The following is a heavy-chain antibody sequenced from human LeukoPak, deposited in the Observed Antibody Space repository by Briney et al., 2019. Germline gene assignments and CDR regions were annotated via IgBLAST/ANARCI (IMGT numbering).Heavy chain of an antibody. D-gene: IGHD2-15*01. J-gene: IGHJ6*02. V-gene: IGHV3-48*01. Sequence: GGSLRLSCAASGFTFSSYSMNWVRQAPGKGLEWISYISSSSSTIYYADSVKGRFTISRGNAKNSLYLQMNSLRAEDTAVYYCARVLLGDYGMDVWGQETTVTVSS. CDR1: GFTFSSYS. CDR3: ARVLLGDYGMDV. CDR2: ISSSSSTI.